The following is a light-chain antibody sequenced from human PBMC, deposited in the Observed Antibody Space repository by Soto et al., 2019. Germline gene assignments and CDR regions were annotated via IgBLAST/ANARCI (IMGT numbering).Light chain of an antibody. J-gene: IGLJ1*01. CDR3: CSYAGSSTFFYV. Sequence: QSVLTQPASVSGSPGQSITISCTGTSSEVGSYNLVSWYQQHPGKAPKLMIYEGSKRPSGVSNRFSGSKSGNTASLTISGLQAEDEADYYCCSYAGSSTFFYVFGTGTKVTVL. CDR2: EGS. CDR1: SSEVGSYNL. V-gene: IGLV2-23*03.